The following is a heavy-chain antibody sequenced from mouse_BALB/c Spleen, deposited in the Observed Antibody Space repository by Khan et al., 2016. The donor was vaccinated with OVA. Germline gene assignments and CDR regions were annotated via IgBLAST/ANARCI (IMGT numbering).Heavy chain of an antibody. CDR2: INPSTGYS. CDR3: ANHGSSSAWLTY. J-gene: IGHJ3*01. Sequence: VQLQQSGAELAKPGASVKMSCKASGYTFTNYWMHWVKQRPGQGLEWIGYINPSTGYSEYNQKFKDKATLTADKYSSTAYIQLSSLTSEDSAVYYCANHGSSSAWLTYWGQGTLVTVSA. V-gene: IGHV1-7*01. D-gene: IGHD1-1*01. CDR1: GYTFTNYW.